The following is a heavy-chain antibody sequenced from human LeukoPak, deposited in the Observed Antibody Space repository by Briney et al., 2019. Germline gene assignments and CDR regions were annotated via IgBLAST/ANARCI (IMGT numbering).Heavy chain of an antibody. D-gene: IGHD3-22*01. CDR2: INHSGST. J-gene: IGHJ4*02. CDR1: GGSFSGYY. CDR3: ARTKYYDSSGFDY. V-gene: IGHV4-34*01. Sequence: SETLSLTCAVYGGSFSGYYWSWIRQPPGKGLEWIGEINHSGSTNYNPSLKSRVTISVDTSKNQFSLKLSSVTAADTAVYYCARTKYYDSSGFDYWGQGTLVTVSS.